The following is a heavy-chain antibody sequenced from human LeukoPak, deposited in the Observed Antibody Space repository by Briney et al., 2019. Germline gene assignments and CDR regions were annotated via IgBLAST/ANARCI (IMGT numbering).Heavy chain of an antibody. J-gene: IGHJ6*03. CDR1: GGSISSYY. CDR2: IYYSGST. V-gene: IGHV4-59*08. D-gene: IGHD4-17*01. CDR3: ARHRRTVTTPYYMDV. Sequence: SETLSLTCTVSGGSISSYYWSWIRQPPGKGLEWTGYIYYSGSTNYNPSLKSRVTISVDTSKNQFSLKLSSVTAADTAVYYCARHRRTVTTPYYMDVWGKGTTVTVSS.